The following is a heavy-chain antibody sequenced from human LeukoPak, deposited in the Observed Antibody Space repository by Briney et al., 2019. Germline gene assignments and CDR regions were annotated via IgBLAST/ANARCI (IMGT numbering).Heavy chain of an antibody. CDR1: GYTFTSYG. CDR3: TRDGGGDWDY. CDR2: ISAYNGNT. V-gene: IGHV1-18*01. D-gene: IGHD2-21*02. J-gene: IGHJ4*02. Sequence: ASVKVSCKASGYTFTSYGISWVRQAPGQGLEWMGWISAYNGNTNYAQKLQGRVTITADKSTSTAYMELSSLRSEDTAVYYCTRDGGGDWDYWGQGTLVTVSS.